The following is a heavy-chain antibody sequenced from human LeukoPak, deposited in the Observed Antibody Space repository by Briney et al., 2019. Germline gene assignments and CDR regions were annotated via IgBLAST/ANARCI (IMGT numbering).Heavy chain of an antibody. J-gene: IGHJ3*02. D-gene: IGHD2-2*01. Sequence: SSQTLSLTCNVSSISISDGRYYWAWIRQRPGRGLEWIGYKYYSGSAKYNPSLKSRLTISIDTPENQFSLHLSSVTAADTAMYYCATPYCSSLSCLDVFNIWGQGRMVTVSS. CDR1: SISISDGRYY. V-gene: IGHV4-31*03. CDR2: KYYSGSA. CDR3: ATPYCSSLSCLDVFNI.